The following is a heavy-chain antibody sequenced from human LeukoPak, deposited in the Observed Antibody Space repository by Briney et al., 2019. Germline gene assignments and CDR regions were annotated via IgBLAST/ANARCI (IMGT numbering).Heavy chain of an antibody. D-gene: IGHD2-8*01. Sequence: SETLSVIYSVGGAFASSSFRCWLRQPPGKGLEWIGYIHYSGNTNYNPSLKSRVTISVDTTKNRFSLNLSSVTAADTAVYYCSPRRIHRNGQSLSNYWGQGTLVTVSS. V-gene: IGHV4-59*02. CDR2: IHYSGNT. CDR1: GAFASSSF. CDR3: SPRRIHRNGQSLSNY. J-gene: IGHJ4*02.